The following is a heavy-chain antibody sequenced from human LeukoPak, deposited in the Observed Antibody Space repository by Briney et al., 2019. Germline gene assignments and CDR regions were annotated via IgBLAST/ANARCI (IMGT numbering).Heavy chain of an antibody. V-gene: IGHV3-33*06. CDR1: GFTFSSYG. Sequence: GGSLRLSCAASGFTFSSYGMHWVRQAPGKGLEWVAVIWYDGSNKYYADSVKGRFTISRDNSKNTLYLQMNSLRAEDTAVYYCAKHQWELTFDYWGQGTLVTVSS. D-gene: IGHD1-26*01. J-gene: IGHJ4*02. CDR2: IWYDGSNK. CDR3: AKHQWELTFDY.